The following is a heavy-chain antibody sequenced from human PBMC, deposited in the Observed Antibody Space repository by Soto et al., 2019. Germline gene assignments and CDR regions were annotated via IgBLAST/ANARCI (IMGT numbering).Heavy chain of an antibody. D-gene: IGHD1-7*01. V-gene: IGHV3-30*03. Sequence: PGGSLRLFCAASGFTFSSYWMSWVRQAPGKGLEWVASISYDGSNKYYADSVKGRFTISRDNSKNTLYLQMNSLRAEDTAVYYCALGITGTTSPYWGQGTLVTVSS. CDR1: GFTFSSYW. CDR3: ALGITGTTSPY. J-gene: IGHJ4*02. CDR2: ISYDGSNK.